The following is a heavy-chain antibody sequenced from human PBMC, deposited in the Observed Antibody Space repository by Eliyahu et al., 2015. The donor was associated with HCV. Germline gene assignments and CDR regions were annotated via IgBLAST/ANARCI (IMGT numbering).Heavy chain of an antibody. D-gene: IGHD2-21*02. CDR1: GGSIXSSSYY. CDR2: IYYSGST. J-gene: IGHJ4*02. CDR3: ARGHCGGDCYNSFDY. V-gene: IGHV4-39*01. Sequence: QLQLQESGPGLVKPSETLSLTCTVSGGSIXSSSYYWGWIRQPPGKGLEWIGSIYYSGSTYYNPSLKSRVTISVDTSKNQFSLKLSSVTAADTAVYYCARGHCGGDCYNSFDYWGQGTLVTVSS.